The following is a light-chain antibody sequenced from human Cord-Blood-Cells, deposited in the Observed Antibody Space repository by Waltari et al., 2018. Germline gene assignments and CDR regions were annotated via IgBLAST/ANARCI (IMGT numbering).Light chain of an antibody. CDR3: CSYAGSYTFYV. Sequence: QSALTQPRSVSGSPGQSVTISCTGTSSDVGGYNYVSCYHQHPGKAPKLMIYDVSKRPSGVPDRFSGSKSGNTASLTISGLQAEDEADYYCCSYAGSYTFYVFGTGTKVTVL. V-gene: IGLV2-11*01. J-gene: IGLJ1*01. CDR2: DVS. CDR1: SSDVGGYNY.